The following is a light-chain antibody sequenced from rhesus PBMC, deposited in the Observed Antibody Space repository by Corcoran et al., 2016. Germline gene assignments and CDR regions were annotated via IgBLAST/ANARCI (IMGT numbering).Light chain of an antibody. V-gene: IGKV3-24*04. CDR2: GAT. Sequence: EIVMTQSPATLALSPGERATLSCRASQSLNNYLAWYQQKPGQAPRLLFYGATIRATGIPDRVRASGSVTEFPLPISSLEPEDIGVYFCLRSGNWPTFGPGTKLEIK. J-gene: IGKJ3*01. CDR1: QSLNNY. CDR3: LRSGNWPT.